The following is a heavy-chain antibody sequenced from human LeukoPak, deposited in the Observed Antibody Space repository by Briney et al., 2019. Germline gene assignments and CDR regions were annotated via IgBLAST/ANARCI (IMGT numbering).Heavy chain of an antibody. V-gene: IGHV3-21*01. CDR1: GFTFSRYT. D-gene: IGHD6-6*01. CDR2: ISSSGYYI. Sequence: GGSLRLSCAASGFTFSRYTMDWVRQSPGKGLEWVSSISSSGYYIYYADSVKGRFTISRDNAKNSLYLQMNSLRAEDTAVYYCARDLVSRSNYWGQGTPVTVSS. J-gene: IGHJ4*02. CDR3: ARDLVSRSNY.